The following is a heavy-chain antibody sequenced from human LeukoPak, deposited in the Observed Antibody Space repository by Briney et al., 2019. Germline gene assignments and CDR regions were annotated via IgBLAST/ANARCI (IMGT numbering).Heavy chain of an antibody. D-gene: IGHD7-27*01. CDR3: ARDRNWEHQGAFDY. CDR2: IIPIFGTA. CDR1: GGTFSSYA. V-gene: IGHV1-69*05. J-gene: IGHJ4*02. Sequence: GASVKVSCKASGGTFSSYAISWVRQAPGQGLEWVGRIIPIFGTANYAQKFQGRVTITTDESTSTAYMELSSLRSEDTAVYYCARDRNWEHQGAFDYWGQGTLVTVSS.